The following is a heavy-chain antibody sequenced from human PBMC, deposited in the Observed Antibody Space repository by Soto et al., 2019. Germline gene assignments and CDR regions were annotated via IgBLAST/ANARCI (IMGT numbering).Heavy chain of an antibody. D-gene: IGHD2-15*01. V-gene: IGHV3-23*01. Sequence: PGGSLRLSCVTSGFTFSSYAMGWVRQAPGTGLEWVSVIDGSGGDISLADSVKGRFTISRDNSKSTLFLHMNSLRAEDTAVYYCAKDLVSSGGSCHWGQGTLVTVSS. J-gene: IGHJ4*02. CDR1: GFTFSSYA. CDR2: IDGSGGDI. CDR3: AKDLVSSGGSCH.